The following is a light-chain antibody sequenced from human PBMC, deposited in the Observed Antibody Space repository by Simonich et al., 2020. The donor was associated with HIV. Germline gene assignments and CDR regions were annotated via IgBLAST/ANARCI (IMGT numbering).Light chain of an antibody. V-gene: IGKV3-11*01. CDR2: DAS. CDR3: QQYNKWPPWT. CDR1: QSVSSY. Sequence: EIVLTQSPATLSLSPGERATLSCRASQSVSSYLAWYQQKPGQAPRLLIYDASNRATGIPARFSGSGSGTEFTLTISSMQSEDFAVYYCQQYNKWPPWTFGQGTKVEFK. J-gene: IGKJ1*01.